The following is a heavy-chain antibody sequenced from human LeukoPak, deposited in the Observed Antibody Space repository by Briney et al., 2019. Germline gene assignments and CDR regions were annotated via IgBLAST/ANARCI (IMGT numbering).Heavy chain of an antibody. CDR2: IWFDGSNK. J-gene: IGHJ6*02. D-gene: IGHD4-17*01. CDR1: GFTFSSYG. Sequence: GRSLRLSCAASGFTFSSYGMHWVRQAPGKGLEWVAVIWFDGSNKYYAGSVKGRFTISRDNSENTLYLQMNSLRAEDTAVYYCARDPPLRPGYYYYGMDVWGRGTTVTVSS. V-gene: IGHV3-33*01. CDR3: ARDPPLRPGYYYYGMDV.